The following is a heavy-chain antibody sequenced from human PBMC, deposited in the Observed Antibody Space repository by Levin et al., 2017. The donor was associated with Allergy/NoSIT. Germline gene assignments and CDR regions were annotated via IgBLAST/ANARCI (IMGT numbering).Heavy chain of an antibody. CDR1: GFTFINYG. CDR3: AKGRSAYCTRTSCPETEFDY. Sequence: LAGGSLRLSCAASGFTFINYGMHWVRQAPGKGLEWVTFISYDGSNKYYADSVTGRFTISRDNSKNTLYLQMNSLRAEDTAAYYCAKGRSAYCTRTSCPETEFDYWGQGTLVTVSS. CDR2: ISYDGSNK. D-gene: IGHD2-2*01. V-gene: IGHV3-30*18. J-gene: IGHJ4*02.